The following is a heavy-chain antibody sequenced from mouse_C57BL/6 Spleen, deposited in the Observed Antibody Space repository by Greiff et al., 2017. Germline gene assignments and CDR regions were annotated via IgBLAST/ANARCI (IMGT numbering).Heavy chain of an antibody. Sequence: EVKLMESGGGLVKPGGSLKLSCAASGFTFSDYGMHWVRQAPEKGLEWVAYISSGSSTIYYADTVKGRFTISRDNAKNTLFLQMTSLRSEDTAMYYCARTGYYGSSSYWYFDVWGTGTTVTVSS. CDR3: ARTGYYGSSSYWYFDV. CDR2: ISSGSSTI. V-gene: IGHV5-17*01. J-gene: IGHJ1*03. CDR1: GFTFSDYG. D-gene: IGHD1-1*01.